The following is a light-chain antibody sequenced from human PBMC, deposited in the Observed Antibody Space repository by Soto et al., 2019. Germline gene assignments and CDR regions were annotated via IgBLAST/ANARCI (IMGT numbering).Light chain of an antibody. J-gene: IGKJ1*01. CDR1: HSVSSN. CDR3: QQYNNWART. V-gene: IGKV3-15*01. CDR2: GAS. Sequence: ETLMTQSPATLSVSPGERATLSCRASHSVSSNLAWYQQKRGQAPRLLMYGASTRDTGIPARFSGSGSGTEFTLTISRLQSADFEVYFCQQYNNWARTFGQGTKVDIK.